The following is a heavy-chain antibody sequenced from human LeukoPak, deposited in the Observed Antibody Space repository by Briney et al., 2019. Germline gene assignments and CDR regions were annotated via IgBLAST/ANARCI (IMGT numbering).Heavy chain of an antibody. J-gene: IGHJ6*02. CDR3: AREARDDILTGLTHCYYGMDV. CDR2: ISAYNGNT. V-gene: IGHV1-18*01. D-gene: IGHD3-9*01. CDR1: GYTFTIYG. Sequence: VASVKVSFKASGYTFTIYGISWVRQAPGQGLEWMGWISAYNGNTNYAQKLQGRVTMTTDTSTSTAYMELRSLRSDDTAVYYCAREARDDILTGLTHCYYGMDVWGQGTTVTVSS.